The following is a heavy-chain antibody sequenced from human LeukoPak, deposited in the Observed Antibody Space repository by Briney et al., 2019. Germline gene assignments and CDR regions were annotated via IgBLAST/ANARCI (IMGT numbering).Heavy chain of an antibody. J-gene: IGHJ5*02. Sequence: GASVKVSCKASGYTFTGYYMHWVRQAPGQGLEWMGIINPSGGGTTYAQKFQGRVSMTRDMSTNTVYMELRSLRSDDTAVYYCARDLSWANGNSGYDFYSWFDPWGQGTLVTVSS. D-gene: IGHD5-12*01. CDR2: INPSGGGT. CDR3: ARDLSWANGNSGYDFYSWFDP. V-gene: IGHV1-46*01. CDR1: GYTFTGYY.